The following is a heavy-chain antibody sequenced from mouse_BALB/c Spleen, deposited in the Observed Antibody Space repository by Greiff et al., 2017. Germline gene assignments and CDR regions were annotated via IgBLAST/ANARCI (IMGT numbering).Heavy chain of an antibody. CDR2: INPGSGGT. J-gene: IGHJ1*01. V-gene: IGHV1-54*01. D-gene: IGHD1-2*01. CDR3: ARSRGSLLRLRGYFDV. Sequence: VQLQQSGAELVRPGTSVKVSCKASGYAFTNYLIEWVKQRPGQGLEWIGVINPGSGGTNYNEKFKGKATLTADKSSSTAYMQLSSLTSDDSAVYFCARSRGSLLRLRGYFDVWGAGTTVTVSS. CDR1: GYAFTNYL.